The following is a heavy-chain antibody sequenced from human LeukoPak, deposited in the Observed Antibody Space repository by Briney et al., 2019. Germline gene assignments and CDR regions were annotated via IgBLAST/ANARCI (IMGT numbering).Heavy chain of an antibody. V-gene: IGHV4-39*01. CDR3: ARHSRGYSYGYGFDP. CDR1: GGSISSYY. Sequence: TSETLSLTCTVSGGSISSYYWSWIRQPPGKGLEWIGSIYYSGSTYYNPSLKSRVTISVDTSKNQFSLKLSSVTAADTAVYYCARHSRGYSYGYGFDPWGQGTLVTVSS. CDR2: IYYSGST. D-gene: IGHD5-18*01. J-gene: IGHJ5*02.